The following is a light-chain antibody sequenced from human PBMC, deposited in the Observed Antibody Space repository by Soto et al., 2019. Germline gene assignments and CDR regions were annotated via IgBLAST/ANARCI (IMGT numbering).Light chain of an antibody. V-gene: IGLV4-69*01. CDR2: LNSDGSH. J-gene: IGLJ2*01. Sequence: QLVLTQSPSASASLGASVKLTCTLSSGHSTYAIAWHQQQPEKGPRFLMSLNSDGSHSKGDGIPDRFSGSSSGAERYLTISSLQSDDEADYFCQTWDTGTVIFGGGTQLTVL. CDR3: QTWDTGTVI. CDR1: SGHSTYA.